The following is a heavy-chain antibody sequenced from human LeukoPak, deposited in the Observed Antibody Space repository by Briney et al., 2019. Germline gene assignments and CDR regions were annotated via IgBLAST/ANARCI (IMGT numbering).Heavy chain of an antibody. J-gene: IGHJ4*02. V-gene: IGHV4-59*01. CDR2: IYYSGST. CDR1: GGSISSYY. D-gene: IGHD3-10*01. CDR3: ARLVQGGSDIEDDY. Sequence: PSETLSLTCTVSGGSISSYYWSWIRQPPGKGLEWIGYIYYSGSTNYNPSLKSRVTISVDTSKNQFSLKLSSVTAADTAVYYCARLVQGGSDIEDDYWGQGTLVTVSS.